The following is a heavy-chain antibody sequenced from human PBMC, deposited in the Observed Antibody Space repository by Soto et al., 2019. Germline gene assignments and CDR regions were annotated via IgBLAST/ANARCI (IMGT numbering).Heavy chain of an antibody. D-gene: IGHD6-6*01. J-gene: IGHJ4*02. CDR2: ISSSGRTI. V-gene: IGHV3-11*01. CDR3: ARIYSRSSNLDY. Sequence: GVSLILSWAASGCKCIYYYVSWIRQAPGKGLEWVSHISSSGRTIYYADSVKGRFTISRDNAKNSLYLQMNSLRAEDTAVYYCARIYSRSSNLDYWGQGTLVTVSS. CDR1: GCKCIYYY.